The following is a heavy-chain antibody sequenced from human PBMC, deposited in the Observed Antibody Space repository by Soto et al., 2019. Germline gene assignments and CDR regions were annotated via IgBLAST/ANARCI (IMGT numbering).Heavy chain of an antibody. D-gene: IGHD6-13*01. CDR3: AKVLTAGGLDY. CDR1: GFTFDSYG. J-gene: IGHJ4*02. Sequence: GGSLRLSCAASGFTFDSYGMSWVRQAPGKGLEWVSSISGSGGSTYYADSVKGRFTISRDNSKNTLYLQMNSLSAEDTAVYFCAKVLTAGGLDYWGQGTLVTVSS. V-gene: IGHV3-23*01. CDR2: ISGSGGST.